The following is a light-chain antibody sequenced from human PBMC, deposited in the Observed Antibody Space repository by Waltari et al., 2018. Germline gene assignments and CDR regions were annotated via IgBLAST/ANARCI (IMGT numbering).Light chain of an antibody. CDR2: GNS. CDR3: QSYDSSLSGCV. J-gene: IGLJ1*01. V-gene: IGLV1-40*01. Sequence: QSVLTQPPSVSGAPGQRVTISCTGSSSNIGAGYDVHWYQQLPGTAPKLLIYGNSNRPSRVPDRFSGSKSGTSASLAISGLQAEDEADYYCQSYDSSLSGCVFGTGTTVTVL. CDR1: SSNIGAGYD.